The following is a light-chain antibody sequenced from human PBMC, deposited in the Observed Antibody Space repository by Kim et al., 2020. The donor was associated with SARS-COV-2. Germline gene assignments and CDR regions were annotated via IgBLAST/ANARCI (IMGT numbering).Light chain of an antibody. V-gene: IGLV1-44*01. CDR1: SSNIKSNP. Sequence: QPVLSQPPSASGTPGQRVTITCSGSSSNIKSNPVSWYQQLPGTAPKVLIYTNNQRPSGVPARFSGSKSGTSASLAISGLQSEDEADYYCASWYDSLTGWVFGGGTQLTVL. CDR2: TNN. CDR3: ASWYDSLTGWV. J-gene: IGLJ3*02.